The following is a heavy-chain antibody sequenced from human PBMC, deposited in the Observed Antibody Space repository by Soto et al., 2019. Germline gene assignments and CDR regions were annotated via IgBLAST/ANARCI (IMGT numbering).Heavy chain of an antibody. CDR3: ARRGIAVADPYGMDV. V-gene: IGHV4-39*01. J-gene: IGHJ6*02. Sequence: QLQLQESGPGLVKPSETLSLTCTVSGGSISSSSYYWGWIRQPPGKGLEWIGSIYYSGSTYYNPSLKSRVTISVDTSKNQFSLKLSSVTAADTAVYYCARRGIAVADPYGMDVWGQGTTVTVSS. CDR2: IYYSGST. CDR1: GGSISSSSYY. D-gene: IGHD6-19*01.